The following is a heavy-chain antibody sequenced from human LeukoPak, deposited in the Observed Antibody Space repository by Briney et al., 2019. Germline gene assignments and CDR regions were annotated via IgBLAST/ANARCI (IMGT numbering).Heavy chain of an antibody. CDR2: IKQDGSAK. D-gene: IGHD2-8*01. J-gene: IGHJ3*02. CDR3: ARVNPLMAPGAFDI. CDR1: GFTVSSNY. Sequence: GGSLRLSCAASGFTVSSNYMSWVRQAPGKGLAWVANIKQDGSAKYYMDSVKGRFTISRDNAKNSLYLQMNSLGAEDTAVYYCARVNPLMAPGAFDIWGQGTMVAVSS. V-gene: IGHV3-7*01.